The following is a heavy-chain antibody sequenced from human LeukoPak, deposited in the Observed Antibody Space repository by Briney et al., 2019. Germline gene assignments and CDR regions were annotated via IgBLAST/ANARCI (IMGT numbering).Heavy chain of an antibody. CDR1: GYTFTSYG. CDR2: IIPIFGTA. V-gene: IGHV1-69*13. D-gene: IGHD1-26*01. Sequence: SVKVSCKASGYTFTSYGISWVRQAPGQGLEWMGGIIPIFGTANYVQKFQGRVTITADESTNTANMELRSLRSEDTDVYYCAREGVGAKGRAYWGQGTLVTVSS. J-gene: IGHJ4*02. CDR3: AREGVGAKGRAY.